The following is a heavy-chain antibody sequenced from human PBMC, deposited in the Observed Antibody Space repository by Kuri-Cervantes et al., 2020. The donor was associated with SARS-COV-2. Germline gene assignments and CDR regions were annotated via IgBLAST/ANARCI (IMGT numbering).Heavy chain of an antibody. CDR3: AREGSDIVVVPAAIRVYYYMDV. Sequence: SETLSLTCTVSGGSISSSSYYWGWIRQPPGKGLEWIGSIYYSGSTYYNPSLKSRVTISVDTSKSQFSLKLSSVTAADTAVYYCAREGSDIVVVPAAIRVYYYMDVWGKGTTVTVSS. V-gene: IGHV4-39*01. CDR2: IYYSGST. CDR1: GGSISSSSYY. D-gene: IGHD2-2*01. J-gene: IGHJ6*03.